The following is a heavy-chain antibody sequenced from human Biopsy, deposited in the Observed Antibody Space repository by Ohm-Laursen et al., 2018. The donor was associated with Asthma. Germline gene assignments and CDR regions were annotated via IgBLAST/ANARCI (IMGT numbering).Heavy chain of an antibody. CDR3: AKATLGDIGKDY. CDR2: ISHDGNKR. D-gene: IGHD2-21*01. Sequence: SLRLSCAASGFTFSTYAMHWVRQAPGKGLEWVALISHDGNKRYSADSVRGRFTISRDNAKNSLYLQMNSLRVEDTALYYCAKATLGDIGKDYWGQGTLVTVSS. J-gene: IGHJ4*02. V-gene: IGHV3-30*18. CDR1: GFTFSTYA.